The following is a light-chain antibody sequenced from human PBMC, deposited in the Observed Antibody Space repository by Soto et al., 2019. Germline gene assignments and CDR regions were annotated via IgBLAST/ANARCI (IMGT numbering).Light chain of an antibody. J-gene: IGLJ2*01. Sequence: QSALTQPASVSGSPGQSITIPCTGTSSDVGVYNYVSWYQQHPGKAPKLMIFDVSSRPSGVSNRFSGSKSGNTASLTISGLQAEDEADYYCSSYTSSTSVVFGGGTKLTVL. CDR3: SSYTSSTSVV. CDR2: DVS. V-gene: IGLV2-14*01. CDR1: SSDVGVYNY.